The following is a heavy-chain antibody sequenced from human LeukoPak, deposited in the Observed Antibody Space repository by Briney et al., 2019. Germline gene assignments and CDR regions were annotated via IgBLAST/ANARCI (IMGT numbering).Heavy chain of an antibody. V-gene: IGHV4-59*01. CDR3: ATQGPDGPFDY. D-gene: IGHD1-14*01. CDR1: GGSISSYY. J-gene: IGHJ4*02. CDR2: IYYSGST. Sequence: SETLSLTCTVSGGSISSYYWSWIRQPPGKGLEWIGYIYYSGSTNYNPSLKSRVTISVDMSKNKFSLKLSSVTAADTAVYYCATQGPDGPFDYWGQGTLVTVSS.